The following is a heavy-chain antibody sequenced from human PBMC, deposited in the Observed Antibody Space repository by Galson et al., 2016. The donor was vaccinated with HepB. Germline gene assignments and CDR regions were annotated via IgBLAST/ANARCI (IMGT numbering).Heavy chain of an antibody. V-gene: IGHV3-23*01. D-gene: IGHD4-17*01. J-gene: IGHJ4*02. CDR2: FSGPLSTT. CDR1: GFTFTNYA. CDR3: AKDRYTVTTLFDF. Sequence: SLRLSCAASGFTFTNYAMSWVRQAPGKGLEWVSTFSGPLSTTYHADSVKGRFTISRDNSKNTLFLQMNSLRAEDTAIYYCAKDRYTVTTLFDFWGQGTLVTVSS.